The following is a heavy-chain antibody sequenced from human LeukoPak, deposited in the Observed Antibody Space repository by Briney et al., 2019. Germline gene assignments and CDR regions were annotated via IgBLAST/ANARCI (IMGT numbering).Heavy chain of an antibody. Sequence: GGSLRLSCVSSGLNFDDSAMHWVRQAPGKGLEWVSLISADGGSTFSADSVKGRFSISRDNSKNSLYLQMNSLRSEDTAMYYCAKESGKFDYWGQGTLVAVSS. CDR1: GLNFDDSA. CDR3: AKESGKFDY. CDR2: ISADGGST. V-gene: IGHV3-43*02. J-gene: IGHJ4*02.